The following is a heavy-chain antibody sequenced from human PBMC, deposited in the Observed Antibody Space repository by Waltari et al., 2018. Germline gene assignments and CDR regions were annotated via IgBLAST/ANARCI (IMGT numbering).Heavy chain of an antibody. CDR2: IYYSGST. CDR1: GGSISSYY. J-gene: IGHJ5*02. V-gene: IGHV4-59*08. Sequence: QVQLQESGPGLVKPSETLSLTCTVSGGSISSYYWSWIRQPPGKGMEWIGYIYYSGSTNSTPSLKSRVTISVDTSKNQFSLKLSSVTAADTAVYYCARPSGYCTNGVCYGPNWFDPWGQGTLVTVSS. CDR3: ARPSGYCTNGVCYGPNWFDP. D-gene: IGHD2-8*01.